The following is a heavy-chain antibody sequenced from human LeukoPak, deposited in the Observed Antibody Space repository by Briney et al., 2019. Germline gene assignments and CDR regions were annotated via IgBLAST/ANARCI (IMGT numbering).Heavy chain of an antibody. Sequence: PGGSLRLSCVVSGLTFSNCRMTWVRQAPGRGLEWVGNIKEDGTETSYVGSVKGRFTISRDNAKNSLYLQMNSLRAEDTALYYCARDEFGPLAFWGRGTLVTVSS. CDR3: ARDEFGPLAF. D-gene: IGHD3/OR15-3a*01. J-gene: IGHJ4*02. V-gene: IGHV3-7*05. CDR1: GLTFSNCR. CDR2: IKEDGTET.